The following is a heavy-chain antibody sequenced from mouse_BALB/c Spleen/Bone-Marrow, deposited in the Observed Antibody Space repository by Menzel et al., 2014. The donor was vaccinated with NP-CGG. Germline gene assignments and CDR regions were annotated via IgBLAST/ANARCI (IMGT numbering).Heavy chain of an antibody. CDR1: GFNIKDTY. CDR3: ARYDYGVYFDY. Sequence: VQLQQSGAELVKPGASVKLSCTASGFNIKDTYMHWVKPRPEQGLEWIGRIDPANGNTKYDPKFQGRATITADTSSNTAYLQLSSLTSGDTAVYYCARYDYGVYFDYWGQGTTLTVSS. CDR2: IDPANGNT. J-gene: IGHJ2*01. D-gene: IGHD2-4*01. V-gene: IGHV14-3*02.